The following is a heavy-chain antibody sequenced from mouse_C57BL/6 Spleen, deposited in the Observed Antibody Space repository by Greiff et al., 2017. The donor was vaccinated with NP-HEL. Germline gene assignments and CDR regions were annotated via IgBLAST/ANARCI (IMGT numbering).Heavy chain of an antibody. Sequence: DVQLQESGGGLVKPGGSLKLSCAASGFTFSDYGMHWVRQAPEKGLEWVAYISSGSSTIYYADTVKGRFTISRDNAKNTLFLQMTSLRSEDTAMYYCARRDYDGAMDYWGQGTSVTVSS. CDR1: GFTFSDYG. CDR3: ARRDYDGAMDY. J-gene: IGHJ4*01. CDR2: ISSGSSTI. D-gene: IGHD2-4*01. V-gene: IGHV5-17*01.